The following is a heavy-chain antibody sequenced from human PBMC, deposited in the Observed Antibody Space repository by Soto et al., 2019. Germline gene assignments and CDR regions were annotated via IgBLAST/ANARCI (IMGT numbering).Heavy chain of an antibody. Sequence: PGGSLRLSCVASGFTFSSYSMNWVRQAPGKGLEWVSYITSSSSTIYYADSVKGRFTISRDNAKNSLYLQMNSLRAEDTAVYYCARIKIAVTGHIDYWGQGTLVTVSS. CDR3: ARIKIAVTGHIDY. CDR1: GFTFSSYS. D-gene: IGHD6-19*01. CDR2: ITSSSSTI. V-gene: IGHV3-48*01. J-gene: IGHJ4*02.